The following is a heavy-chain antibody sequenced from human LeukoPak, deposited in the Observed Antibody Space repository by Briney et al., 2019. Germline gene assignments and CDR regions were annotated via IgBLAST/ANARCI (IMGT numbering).Heavy chain of an antibody. CDR3: AREGYSGTHPKCFDY. V-gene: IGHV3-23*01. D-gene: IGHD1-26*01. CDR2: ISGSGGST. Sequence: GGSLRLSCAASGFTFSSYAMSWVRQAPGKGLEWVSAISGSGGSTYYADSVKGRFTISRDNAKNPLYLQMNSLRAEDTAVYYCAREGYSGTHPKCFDYWGQGTLVTVSS. J-gene: IGHJ4*02. CDR1: GFTFSSYA.